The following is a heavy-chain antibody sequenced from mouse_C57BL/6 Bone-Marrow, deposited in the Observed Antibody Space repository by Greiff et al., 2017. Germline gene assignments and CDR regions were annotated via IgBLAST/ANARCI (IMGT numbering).Heavy chain of an antibody. CDR1: GFNIKDDY. CDR2: IDPENGDT. Sequence: VQLQQSGAELVRPGASVKLSCTASGFNIKDDYMHWVKQRPEQGMEWIGWIDPENGDTEYASKFQGKATITADTSSNTAYLQLSSLTSEDTAVYYCTTYGPYAMDYWGQGTSVTVSS. CDR3: TTYGPYAMDY. V-gene: IGHV14-4*01. J-gene: IGHJ4*01. D-gene: IGHD1-2*01.